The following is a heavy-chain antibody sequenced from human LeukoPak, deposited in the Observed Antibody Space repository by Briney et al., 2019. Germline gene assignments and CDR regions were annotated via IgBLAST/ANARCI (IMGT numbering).Heavy chain of an antibody. CDR3: ARDRGVVGQFDP. V-gene: IGHV3-21*01. Sequence: PGGSLRLSCAASVFTFSDYSMNWVCQAPGKGLEWVSSISTSGSFIYYADSVKGRFTISRDNAKNSLYLQMNSLRAEDTAVYYCARDRGVVGQFDPWGQGTLVTVSP. J-gene: IGHJ5*02. CDR2: ISTSGSFI. D-gene: IGHD2-15*01. CDR1: VFTFSDYS.